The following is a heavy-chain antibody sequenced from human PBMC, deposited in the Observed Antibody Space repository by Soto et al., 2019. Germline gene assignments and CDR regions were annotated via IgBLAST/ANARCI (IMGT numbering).Heavy chain of an antibody. D-gene: IGHD6-13*01. CDR3: VKGPPAAGTLYYYYYYMDV. CDR1: GFTFSSYA. V-gene: IGHV3-64D*06. CDR2: ISSNGGST. J-gene: IGHJ6*03. Sequence: GGSLRLSCSASGFTFSSYAMHWVRQAPGKGLEYVSAISSNGGSTYYADSVKGRFTISRDNSKNTLYLQMSSLRAEDTAVYYCVKGPPAAGTLYYYYYYMDVWGKGTTVTVSS.